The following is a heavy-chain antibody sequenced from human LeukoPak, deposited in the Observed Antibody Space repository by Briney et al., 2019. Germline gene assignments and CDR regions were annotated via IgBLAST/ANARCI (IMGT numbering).Heavy chain of an antibody. J-gene: IGHJ4*02. Sequence: GGSLRLSCAASGFTFRNNAMNWVRQAPGRGLEWVSVTSGSGTSTYYADSVEGRFIISRDNSKNTLYLQMNSLRAEDTAVYYCAKDYGDYPLVYFDFWGQGTLVSVSS. CDR1: GFTFRNNA. CDR2: TSGSGTST. CDR3: AKDYGDYPLVYFDF. D-gene: IGHD4-17*01. V-gene: IGHV3-23*01.